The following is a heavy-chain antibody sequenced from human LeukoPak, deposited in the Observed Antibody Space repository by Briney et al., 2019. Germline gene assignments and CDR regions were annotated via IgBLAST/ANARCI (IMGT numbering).Heavy chain of an antibody. CDR1: GFALSSYW. CDR3: AREAVAGTYYFDY. CDR2: IKEDGSGK. J-gene: IGHJ4*02. D-gene: IGHD6-19*01. Sequence: GGSLRLSCAASGFALSSYWMSWVRQAPGKGLEWVANIKEDGSGKYYVDSVKGRFTIPRDNAKNSLYLYMNSLRAEDTAVYYCAREAVAGTYYFDYWGQGTLVTVSS. V-gene: IGHV3-7*01.